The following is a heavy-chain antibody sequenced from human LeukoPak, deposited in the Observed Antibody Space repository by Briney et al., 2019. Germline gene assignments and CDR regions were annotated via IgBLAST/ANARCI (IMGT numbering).Heavy chain of an antibody. D-gene: IGHD3-3*01. CDR1: GYSFTSYW. Sequence: GESLKISCKGSGYSFTSYWIGWVRQMPGKGLEWMGIIYPGDTDTRYGPSFQGQVTISADKSTSTAYLQWSSLKASDTAMYYCARRGFGVVNWFDPWGQGTLVTVSS. CDR2: IYPGDTDT. J-gene: IGHJ5*02. V-gene: IGHV5-51*01. CDR3: ARRGFGVVNWFDP.